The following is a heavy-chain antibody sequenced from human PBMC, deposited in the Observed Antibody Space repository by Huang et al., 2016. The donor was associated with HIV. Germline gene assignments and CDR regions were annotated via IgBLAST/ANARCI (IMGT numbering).Heavy chain of an antibody. Sequence: QVQLHQWGAGLLKPSETLSLTCGVYGGTFSVPNWTWIRQTPGKGLVGIGGMKHRGRTNESPSLKRRVTISLDTSKNQFSLRLSTVAAADTAVYYCARGRGDARGFLGLDFWGQGTLVTVSS. CDR1: GGTFSVPN. J-gene: IGHJ4*02. V-gene: IGHV4-34*01. D-gene: IGHD3-16*01. CDR3: ARGRGDARGFLGLDF. CDR2: MKHRGRT.